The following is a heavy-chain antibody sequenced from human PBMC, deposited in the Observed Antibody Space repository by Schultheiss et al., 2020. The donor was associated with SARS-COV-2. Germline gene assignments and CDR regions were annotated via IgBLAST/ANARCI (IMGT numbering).Heavy chain of an antibody. CDR3: ARVAGYSSSWYNPYYYMDV. CDR2: IYYSGST. J-gene: IGHJ6*03. CDR1: GGSISSYY. V-gene: IGHV4-59*12. Sequence: SETLSLTCTVSGGSISSYYWSWIRQPPGKGLEWIGYIYYSGSTNYNPSLKSRVTISVDTSKNQFSLKLSSVTAADTAVYYCARVAGYSSSWYNPYYYMDVWGKGTTVTVSS. D-gene: IGHD6-13*01.